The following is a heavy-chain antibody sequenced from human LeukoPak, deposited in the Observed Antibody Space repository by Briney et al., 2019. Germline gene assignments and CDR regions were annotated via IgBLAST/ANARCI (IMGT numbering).Heavy chain of an antibody. J-gene: IGHJ6*02. CDR3: ASSLLGSGSPTYYYYGMDV. V-gene: IGHV4-59*01. CDR1: GGSISSYY. Sequence: SETLSLTCTVSGGSISSYYWSWIRQPPGKGLEWIGYIYYSGSTNYNPSLKSRVTISVDTSKNQLSLKLSSVTAADTAVYYCASSLLGSGSPTYYYYGMDVWGQGTTVTVSS. D-gene: IGHD3-10*01. CDR2: IYYSGST.